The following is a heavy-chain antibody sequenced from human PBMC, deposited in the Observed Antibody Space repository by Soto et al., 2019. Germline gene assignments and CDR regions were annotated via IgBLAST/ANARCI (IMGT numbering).Heavy chain of an antibody. CDR2: IYYSGST. CDR3: ASSDYVWGSYRPDPFSFDY. D-gene: IGHD3-16*02. CDR1: GGSISSGGYY. V-gene: IGHV4-31*03. Sequence: PSETLSLTCTVSGGSISSGGYYWSWIRQHPGKGLEWIGYIYYSGSTYYNPSLKSRVTISVDTSKNQFSLKLSSVTAADTAVYYCASSDYVWGSYRPDPFSFDYWGQGTLVTVSS. J-gene: IGHJ4*02.